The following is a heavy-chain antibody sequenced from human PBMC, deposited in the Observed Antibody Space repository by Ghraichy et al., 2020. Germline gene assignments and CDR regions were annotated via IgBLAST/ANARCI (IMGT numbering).Heavy chain of an antibody. CDR3: ARHPAAAAGYFGF. CDR2: IYYSGST. Sequence: SETLSLTCTVSGGSISSSSYYWGWIRQPPGKGLEWIGSIYYSGSTYYNPSLKSRVTISVDTSKNQFSLKLSSVTAADTAAYYCARHPAAAAGYFGFWGQGTLVTVSS. V-gene: IGHV4-39*01. D-gene: IGHD6-13*01. CDR1: GGSISSSSYY. J-gene: IGHJ4*02.